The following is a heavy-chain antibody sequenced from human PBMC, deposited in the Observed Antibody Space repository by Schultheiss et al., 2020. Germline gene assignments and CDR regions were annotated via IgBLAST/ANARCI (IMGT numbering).Heavy chain of an antibody. CDR3: AHRRGTQYSSNNWIDP. D-gene: IGHD6-13*01. CDR1: GFSLSTSGMC. J-gene: IGHJ5*02. CDR2: IYWNDDK. Sequence: SGPTLVNPTQTLTLTCTFSGFSLSTSGMCVSWIRQPPGKALEWLALIYWNDDKRYSPSLKSRLTITKDTSKNQVVLTMTNMDPVDPATYYCAHRRGTQYSSNNWIDPWGQGTLVTVSS. V-gene: IGHV2-5*08.